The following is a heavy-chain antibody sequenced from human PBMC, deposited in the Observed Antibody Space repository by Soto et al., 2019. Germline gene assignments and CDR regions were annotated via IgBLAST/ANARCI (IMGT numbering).Heavy chain of an antibody. CDR2: IIPIFGTA. J-gene: IGHJ6*02. V-gene: IGHV1-69*13. Sequence: GASVKVSCKASGGTFSSYAISWVRQAPGQGLEWMGGIIPIFGTANYAQKFQGRGTITADESTSTAYMELSSLRSEDTAVYYCARSYGGKPDYYYGMDVWGQGTTVTVSS. D-gene: IGHD4-17*01. CDR1: GGTFSSYA. CDR3: ARSYGGKPDYYYGMDV.